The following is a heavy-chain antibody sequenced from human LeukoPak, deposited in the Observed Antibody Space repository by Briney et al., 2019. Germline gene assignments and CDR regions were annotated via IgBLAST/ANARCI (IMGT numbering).Heavy chain of an antibody. J-gene: IGHJ3*02. CDR1: GYTFTSYD. V-gene: IGHV1-8*01. Sequence: ASVKVSCKAPGYTFTSYDINWVRQATGQGLEWMGWMNPNSGNTGYAQKFQGRVTMTRNTSISTAYMELSSLRSEDTAVYYCARAGPYGSGSSDAFDIWGQGTMVTVSS. CDR3: ARAGPYGSGSSDAFDI. D-gene: IGHD3-10*01. CDR2: MNPNSGNT.